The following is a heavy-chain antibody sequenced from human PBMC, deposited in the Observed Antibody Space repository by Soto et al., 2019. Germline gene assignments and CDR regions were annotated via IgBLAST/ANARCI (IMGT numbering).Heavy chain of an antibody. J-gene: IGHJ6*02. CDR1: GFTFSSYS. V-gene: IGHV3-21*01. CDR2: ISGSSSCI. CDR3: ARARGAAGTDFVQYYGMEV. Sequence: EVQLVESGGGLVKPGGSLRLSCAASGFTFSSYSMNWVRQAPGKGLEWVSSISGSSSCIYYADSVKGRFTISRDNAKNSLDTQMNCLGAEDTVVNFCARARGAAGTDFVQYYGMEVWGQGTTVTVS. D-gene: IGHD6-13*01.